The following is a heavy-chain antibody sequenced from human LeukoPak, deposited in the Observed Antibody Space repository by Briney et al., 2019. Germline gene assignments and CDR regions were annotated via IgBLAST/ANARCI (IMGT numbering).Heavy chain of an antibody. CDR1: GFTFSSYA. V-gene: IGHV3-23*01. J-gene: IGHJ4*02. D-gene: IGHD6-6*01. Sequence: GGSLRLSCAASGFTFSSYAMSWVRQTPGKGLEWVSAISGSGGSTYYADSVKGRFTISRDNSKNTLYLQMNSLRAEDTAVYYCAKNVAQLVRSYFDYWGQGTLVTVSS. CDR2: ISGSGGST. CDR3: AKNVAQLVRSYFDY.